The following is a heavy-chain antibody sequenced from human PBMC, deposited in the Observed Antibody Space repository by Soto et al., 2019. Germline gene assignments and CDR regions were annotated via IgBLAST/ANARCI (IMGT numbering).Heavy chain of an antibody. CDR1: GGSISTSNW. D-gene: IGHD2-21*02. CDR3: ARDLWGYCGTDCYPLDV. Sequence: PSETLSLTCAVSGGSISTSNWWSWVRQPPGKGLEWIGYIYYSGSTNYNPSLKSRVTISVDTSKNQFSLKLSSVTAADTAVYYCARDLWGYCGTDCYPLDVWGQGTTVTVSS. V-gene: IGHV4-4*02. CDR2: IYYSGST. J-gene: IGHJ6*02.